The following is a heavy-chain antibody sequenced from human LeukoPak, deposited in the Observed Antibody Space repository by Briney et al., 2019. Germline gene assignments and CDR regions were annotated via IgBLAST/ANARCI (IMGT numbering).Heavy chain of an antibody. J-gene: IGHJ4*02. CDR1: GFTFSSYA. D-gene: IGHD3-9*01. CDR3: AKRMYYDILTGYSTEYYFDY. CDR2: ISGSGGST. Sequence: GGSLRLSCAASGFTFSSYAMSWVRQAPGKGLERVSAISGSGGSTYYADSVKGRFTISRDNSKDTLYLQMNSLRAEDTAVYYCAKRMYYDILTGYSTEYYFDYWGQGTLVTVSS. V-gene: IGHV3-23*01.